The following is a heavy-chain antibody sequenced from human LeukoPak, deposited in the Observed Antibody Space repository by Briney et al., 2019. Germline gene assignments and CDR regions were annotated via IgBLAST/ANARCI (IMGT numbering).Heavy chain of an antibody. V-gene: IGHV4-39*01. D-gene: IGHD6-13*01. CDR3: ARHDRIIASPLV. CDR1: GGSIGSSSHN. CDR2: IYYSGTT. J-gene: IGHJ1*01. Sequence: PSEPLSLTCIVSGGSIGSSSHNWGWIRQPPGKGLEWIGSIYYSGTTYYNPSLKSRLTISVDPSKNQFSLKLSSVTAVDTAVYYCARHDRIIASPLVWGQGILVTVSS.